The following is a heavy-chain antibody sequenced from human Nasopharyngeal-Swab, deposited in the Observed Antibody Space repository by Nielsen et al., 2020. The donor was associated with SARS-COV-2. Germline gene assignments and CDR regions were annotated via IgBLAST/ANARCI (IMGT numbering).Heavy chain of an antibody. J-gene: IGHJ3*02. CDR3: ARKDVFAYGVDAFDI. Sequence: GESPKISRAASGFTFSSYAMTWVPQAPGKGLEWVSVVTGSGYGTDYADSVKRRFTISRDNAKNTLYLQMNSLRAEDTVVYYCARKDVFAYGVDAFDIWGQGTMVTVSS. CDR2: VTGSGYGT. V-gene: IGHV3-23*01. CDR1: GFTFSSYA. D-gene: IGHD3-10*01.